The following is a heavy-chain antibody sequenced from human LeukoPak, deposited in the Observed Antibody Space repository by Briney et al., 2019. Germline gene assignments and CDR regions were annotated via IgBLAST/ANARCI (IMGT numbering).Heavy chain of an antibody. D-gene: IGHD3-10*01. Sequence: SETLSLTCTVSGGSISSYYWSWIRQPAGKGLEWIGRIYTSGSTNYNPSLKSRVTMSVDTSKNQFSLKLSSVTAADTAVYYCARTTYYYGRSGWFDPWGQGTLVTVSS. J-gene: IGHJ5*02. V-gene: IGHV4-4*07. CDR1: GGSISSYY. CDR2: IYTSGST. CDR3: ARTTYYYGRSGWFDP.